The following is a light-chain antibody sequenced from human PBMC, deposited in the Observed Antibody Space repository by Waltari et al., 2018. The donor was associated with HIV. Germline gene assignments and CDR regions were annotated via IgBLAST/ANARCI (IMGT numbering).Light chain of an antibody. V-gene: IGLV1-47*01. Sequence: QSVLTQAPSASGTPGQRVTISCSGSSSNIGSYYVYWYQQLPGTAPKLLIYSNNQRPSGVPDRFSGSKSGTSASLAISGPRSEDEADYYCATWDDSLSGVVFGGGTKLTVL. CDR3: ATWDDSLSGVV. CDR2: SNN. CDR1: SSNIGSYY. J-gene: IGLJ2*01.